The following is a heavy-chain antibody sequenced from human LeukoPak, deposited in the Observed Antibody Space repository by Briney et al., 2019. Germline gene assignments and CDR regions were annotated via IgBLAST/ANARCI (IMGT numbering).Heavy chain of an antibody. Sequence: GESLKISCKGSGYSFTSYWISWVRQMPGKGLEWMGRIDPSDSYTNYSPSFQGHVTISADKSISTAYLQWSSLKASDTAMYYCARIHRKLYSSGWEGIDYWGQGTLVTVSS. CDR3: ARIHRKLYSSGWEGIDY. CDR1: GYSFTSYW. CDR2: IDPSDSYT. J-gene: IGHJ4*02. D-gene: IGHD6-19*01. V-gene: IGHV5-10-1*01.